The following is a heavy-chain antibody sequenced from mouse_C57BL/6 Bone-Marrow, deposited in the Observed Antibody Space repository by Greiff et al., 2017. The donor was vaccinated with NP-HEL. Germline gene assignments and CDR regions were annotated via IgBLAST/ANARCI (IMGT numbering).Heavy chain of an antibody. CDR1: GYTFTSYW. J-gene: IGHJ2*01. V-gene: IGHV1-69*01. CDR3: ARWGPFPYDFDY. Sequence: QVQLQQPGAELVMPGASVKLSCKASGYTFTSYWMHWVKQRPGQGLEWIGEIDPSDSYTNYNQKFKGKSTLPVDKSSSTAYMQLSRRTSEDSAVYYCARWGPFPYDFDYWGQGTTLTVSS. CDR2: IDPSDSYT. D-gene: IGHD2-12*01.